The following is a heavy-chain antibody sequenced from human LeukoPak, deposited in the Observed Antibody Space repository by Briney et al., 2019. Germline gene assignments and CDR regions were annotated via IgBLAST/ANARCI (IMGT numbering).Heavy chain of an antibody. V-gene: IGHV3-23*01. D-gene: IGHD1-26*01. J-gene: IGHJ4*02. CDR2: ISGSGGST. Sequence: GGSLRLSCAASGFTFTSYAMSWVRQAPGKGREWVSAISGSGGSTYYADSVKGRFTISSDNSKNTLYLQMNSLRAEDTAVYYCAKRGAEVGATVAPGDYWGQGTLVTVSS. CDR3: AKRGAEVGATVAPGDY. CDR1: GFTFTSYA.